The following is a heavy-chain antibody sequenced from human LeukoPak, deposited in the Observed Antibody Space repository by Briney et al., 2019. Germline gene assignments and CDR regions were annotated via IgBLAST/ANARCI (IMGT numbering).Heavy chain of an antibody. Sequence: GGSLRLSCAASGFTFSNSYMSWVRQAAGKGLGWVAIIDPDGSQRSCVDSVKGRFAISRDKAKNSLYLQMNSLSAEDTAVYYCARDPAYGALDIWGQGTTVTVSS. D-gene: IGHD2-21*01. CDR1: GFTFSNSY. CDR2: IDPDGSQR. J-gene: IGHJ3*02. CDR3: ARDPAYGALDI. V-gene: IGHV3-7*01.